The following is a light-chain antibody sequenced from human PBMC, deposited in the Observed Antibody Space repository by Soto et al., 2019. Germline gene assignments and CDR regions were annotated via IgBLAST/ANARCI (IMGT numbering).Light chain of an antibody. J-gene: IGLJ3*02. Sequence: QSVLTQPPSASGTPGQRVTISCSGSSSNIGSNPVNWYQQLPGTAPKLLIYSDDHRSSGVPDRFSGSKSGTSASLAIDGLQSEDDADYYCASWDYSLGGDWVFGGGTKLTVL. CDR2: SDD. V-gene: IGLV1-44*01. CDR3: ASWDYSLGGDWV. CDR1: SSNIGSNP.